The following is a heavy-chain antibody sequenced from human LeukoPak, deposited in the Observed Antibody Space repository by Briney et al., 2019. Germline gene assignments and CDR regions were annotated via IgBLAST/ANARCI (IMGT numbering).Heavy chain of an antibody. CDR3: ATDNSYGSGSYYT. Sequence: PSETLSLTCTVSGGSMSSYSWSWIRQPPGEGLEWIGFIYYSGNTNYNPSLKSRVTISVDTSKNQFSLKLSSVTAADTAVYYCATDNSYGSGSYYTWGQGTLVTVSS. CDR1: GGSMSSYS. D-gene: IGHD3-10*01. J-gene: IGHJ4*02. CDR2: IYYSGNT. V-gene: IGHV4-59*01.